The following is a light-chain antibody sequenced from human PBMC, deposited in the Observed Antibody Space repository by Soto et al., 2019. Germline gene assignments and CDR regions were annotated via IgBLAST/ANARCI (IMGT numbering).Light chain of an antibody. V-gene: IGKV1-5*03. CDR1: ASISSW. Sequence: DIQMTQSPSTLSAPVVYRVTITCRASASISSWLAWYQQQPGKAPKLLIYKSSILENGVPSRFSGGGSGTEFTLTISSLQPDDFATYYCQQYGAFGQGTKVDIK. CDR2: KSS. CDR3: QQYGA. J-gene: IGKJ1*01.